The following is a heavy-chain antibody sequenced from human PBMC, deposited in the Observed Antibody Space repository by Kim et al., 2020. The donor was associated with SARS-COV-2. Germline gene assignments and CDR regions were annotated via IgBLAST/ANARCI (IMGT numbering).Heavy chain of an antibody. CDR3: AREAVAANIYYYGMDV. V-gene: IGHV4-31*03. D-gene: IGHD2-15*01. J-gene: IGHJ6*02. Sequence: SETLSLTCTVSGGSISSGGYYWSWIRQHPGKGLEWIGYIYYSGSTYYNPSLKSRVTISVDTSKNQFSLKLSSVTAADTAVYYCAREAVAANIYYYGMDVWGQGTTVTVSS. CDR1: GGSISSGGYY. CDR2: IYYSGST.